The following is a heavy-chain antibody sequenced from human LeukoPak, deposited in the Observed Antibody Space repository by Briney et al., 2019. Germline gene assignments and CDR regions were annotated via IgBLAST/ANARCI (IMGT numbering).Heavy chain of an antibody. CDR1: GFTFSSYA. CDR3: ARAWSYDYVWGSYRPSVPGAFDI. CDR2: INHSGST. Sequence: GSLRLSCAASGFTFSSYAMSWIRQPPGKGLEWIGEINHSGSTNYNPSLKSRVTISVDTSKNQFSLKPSSVTAADTAVYYCARAWSYDYVWGSYRPSVPGAFDIWGQGTMVTVSS. D-gene: IGHD3-16*02. J-gene: IGHJ3*02. V-gene: IGHV4-34*01.